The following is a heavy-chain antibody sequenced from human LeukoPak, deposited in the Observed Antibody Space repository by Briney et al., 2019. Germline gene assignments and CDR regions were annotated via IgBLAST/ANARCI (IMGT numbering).Heavy chain of an antibody. CDR1: GGSISSYY. CDR2: IYTSGST. Sequence: SETLSLTCTVSGGSISSYYWSWIRQPAGKGLEWIGRIYTSGSTNYNPSLTSRVTMSVDTSKNQFSLKLSSVTAADTAVYYCAGDHYYYGMDVWGQGTTVTVSS. V-gene: IGHV4-4*07. J-gene: IGHJ6*02. CDR3: AGDHYYYGMDV.